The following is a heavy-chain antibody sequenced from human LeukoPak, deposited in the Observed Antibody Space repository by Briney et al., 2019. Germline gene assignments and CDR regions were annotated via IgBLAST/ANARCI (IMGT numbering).Heavy chain of an antibody. CDR3: ANGGATFLC. Sequence: TGGSLRLSCAATGFTFSSYWMSWVRQAPGKGMEWVANIKQDGSEKYYVDSVKGRFTISRDNAKNSLYLQMNSLRAEDTAVYYCANGGATFLCWGQGTLVTVSS. CDR1: GFTFSSYW. D-gene: IGHD1-26*01. CDR2: IKQDGSEK. V-gene: IGHV3-7*01. J-gene: IGHJ4*02.